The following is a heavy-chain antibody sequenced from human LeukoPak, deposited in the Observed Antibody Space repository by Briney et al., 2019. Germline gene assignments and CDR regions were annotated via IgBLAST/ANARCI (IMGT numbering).Heavy chain of an antibody. CDR3: ARGVLGYRSGGSCYSDYYYYYMDV. J-gene: IGHJ6*03. V-gene: IGHV1-18*01. Sequence: ASVKVSCKASGYTFTSYGISWVRQAPGQGLEGMGWISAYNGNTNYAQRLQGRVTMTTDTSTSTAYMELRSLRSDDTAVYYCARGVLGYRSGGSCYSDYYYYYMDVWGKGTTVTVSS. CDR2: ISAYNGNT. CDR1: GYTFTSYG. D-gene: IGHD2-15*01.